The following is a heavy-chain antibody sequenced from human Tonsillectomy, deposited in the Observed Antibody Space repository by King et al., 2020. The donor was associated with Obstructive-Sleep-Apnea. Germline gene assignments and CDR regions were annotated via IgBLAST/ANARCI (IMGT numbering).Heavy chain of an antibody. V-gene: IGHV3-21*01. CDR1: GFTFSSYT. J-gene: IGHJ4*02. D-gene: IGHD3-16*02. CDR2: ISSSSTYI. Sequence: VQLVESGGGLVKPGGSLRLSCAASGFTFSSYTMNWVRQAPGKGLEWVSYISSSSTYIYYAASVKGRFTISRDNAKNSLYLHINSLRAEDTAVYYCARVAPLNYYFDYWGQGALVTVSS. CDR3: ARVAPLNYYFDY.